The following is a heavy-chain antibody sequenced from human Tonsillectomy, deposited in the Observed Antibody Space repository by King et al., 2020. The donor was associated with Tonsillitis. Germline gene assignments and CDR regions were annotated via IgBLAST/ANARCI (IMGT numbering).Heavy chain of an antibody. CDR2: ISYDGSDK. Sequence: VQLVESGGGVVQPGRSLRLSCAASGFTFSNSGMHWVRQAPGKGLEWVAVISYDGSDKFYADSVRGRFTISRDSSKNTLFLQMKSLTPEDTAVYYCAKSHLGASFKYWGQGTLVTVSS. CDR1: GFTFSNSG. D-gene: IGHD3-16*01. V-gene: IGHV3-30*18. CDR3: AKSHLGASFKY. J-gene: IGHJ4*02.